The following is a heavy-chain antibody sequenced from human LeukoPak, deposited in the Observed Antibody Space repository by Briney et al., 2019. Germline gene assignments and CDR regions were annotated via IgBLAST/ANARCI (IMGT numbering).Heavy chain of an antibody. J-gene: IGHJ4*02. CDR1: GFTFSSYS. CDR3: ASGVREKFL. V-gene: IGHV3-48*01. CDR2: ISSSSSTI. Sequence: GGSLRLSCAASGFTFSSYSMNWVRQAPGKGLEWVSYISSSSSTIYYADSVKGRFTISRDNAKYSLYLQMNSLRAEDTAVYYCASGVREKFLWGQGTLVTVSS. D-gene: IGHD3-10*01.